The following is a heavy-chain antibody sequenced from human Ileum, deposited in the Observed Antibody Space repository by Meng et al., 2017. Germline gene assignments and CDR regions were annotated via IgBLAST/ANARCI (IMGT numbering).Heavy chain of an antibody. Sequence: QVQLVQSGAEVKKPGASVKVSCKASGYTFTTYGISWVRQAPGQGLEWMGWMNTDKGNTNYAQKFQGRVTMIRDTSTSTAYMELRSLRSDDTAVYYCVREGAYNGGDYWGQGTLVTVSS. CDR3: VREGAYNGGDY. V-gene: IGHV1-18*01. CDR2: MNTDKGNT. CDR1: GYTFTTYG. D-gene: IGHD1-1*01. J-gene: IGHJ4*02.